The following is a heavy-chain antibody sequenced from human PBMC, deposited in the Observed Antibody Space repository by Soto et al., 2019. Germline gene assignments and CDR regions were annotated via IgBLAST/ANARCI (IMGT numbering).Heavy chain of an antibody. Sequence: QVRLQESGPGLVKPSETLSLTCTVSGASISRYYWSWIRQSPGKGLEWIGYLYNTGSTIYNPSLKSRVTRSVDTSKNQCSLKMISVTAADTAVYYCARDLWGYCGGDCYPLDVWGQGTTVTVSS. CDR2: LYNTGST. CDR1: GASISRYY. CDR3: ARDLWGYCGGDCYPLDV. V-gene: IGHV4-59*01. J-gene: IGHJ6*02. D-gene: IGHD2-21*02.